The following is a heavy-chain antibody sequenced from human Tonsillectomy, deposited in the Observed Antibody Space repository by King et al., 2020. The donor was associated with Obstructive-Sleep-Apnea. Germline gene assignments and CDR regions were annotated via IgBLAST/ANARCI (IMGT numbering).Heavy chain of an antibody. Sequence: VQLQESGPGLVKPSGTLSLTCAVSGGSISSTNWWRWVRQPPGKGLEWIGELYHDETTNYNPSLESRVTISVDKSKSQFSLRVTSVTAADTAVYYCARTYDTTGYLDLWGQGTLVTVSS. CDR3: ARTYDTTGYLDL. D-gene: IGHD3-22*01. V-gene: IGHV4-4*02. CDR2: LYHDETT. J-gene: IGHJ4*02. CDR1: GGSISSTNW.